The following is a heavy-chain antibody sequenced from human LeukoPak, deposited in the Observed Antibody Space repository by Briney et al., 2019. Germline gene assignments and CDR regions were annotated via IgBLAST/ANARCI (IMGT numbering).Heavy chain of an antibody. J-gene: IGHJ4*02. CDR2: INAGNGNT. D-gene: IGHD2-15*01. V-gene: IGHV1-3*01. CDR1: GYTFTGYA. CDR3: ARSDASLPTPDY. Sequence: APVKVSCKASGYTFTGYAMHWVRQAPGQRLEWMGWINAGNGNTKYSQKFQGRVTITRDTSASTAYMELSSLRSEDTAVYYCARSDASLPTPDYWGQGTLVTVSS.